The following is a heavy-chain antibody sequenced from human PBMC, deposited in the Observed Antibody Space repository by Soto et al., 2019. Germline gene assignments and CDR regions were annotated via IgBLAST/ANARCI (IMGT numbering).Heavy chain of an antibody. CDR3: ASPFSILVGASGGAFDY. V-gene: IGHV1-69*01. Sequence: QVPLVQSGAEVKKPGSSVKVSCKASGGTFSSYAISWVRQAPGQGLEWMGGIIPIFGTANYAQKFQGRVTITADESTSTAYMELSSLRSEDTAVYYCASPFSILVGASGGAFDYWGQGTLVTVSS. CDR2: IIPIFGTA. J-gene: IGHJ4*02. CDR1: GGTFSSYA. D-gene: IGHD1-26*01.